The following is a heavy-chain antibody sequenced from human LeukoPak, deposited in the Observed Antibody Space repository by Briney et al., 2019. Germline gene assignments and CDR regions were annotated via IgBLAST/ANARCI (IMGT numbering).Heavy chain of an antibody. V-gene: IGHV4-31*03. CDR2: IYYSGST. CDR1: GGSISSGGYY. CDR3: ARERSDDSSGYYYFDY. Sequence: SETLSLTCTVSGGSISSGGYYWSWIRQHPGKGLKWIGYIYYSGSTYYNPSLRSRVTISVDTSKNQFSLKLSSVTAADTAVYYCARERSDDSSGYYYFDYWGQGTLVTVSS. D-gene: IGHD3-22*01. J-gene: IGHJ4*02.